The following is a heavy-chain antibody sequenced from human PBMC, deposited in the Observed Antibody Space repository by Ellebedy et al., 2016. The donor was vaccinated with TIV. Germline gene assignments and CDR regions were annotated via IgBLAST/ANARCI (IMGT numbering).Heavy chain of an antibody. J-gene: IGHJ3*02. D-gene: IGHD2-2*01. CDR1: GGTFIGYY. CDR2: INPNSGAT. V-gene: IGHV1-2*02. Sequence: ASVKVSXXAFGGTFIGYYIHWVRQAPGQGLEWMGWINPNSGATNYVQKFQGRVSMTRDTSMTRNTSINTLYMELMSLRSDDTAVYYCARSSSAVDDAFDIWGQGAVVTVS. CDR3: ARSSSAVDDAFDI.